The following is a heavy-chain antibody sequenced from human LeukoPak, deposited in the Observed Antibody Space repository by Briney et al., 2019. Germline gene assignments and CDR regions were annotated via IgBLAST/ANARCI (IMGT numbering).Heavy chain of an antibody. J-gene: IGHJ4*02. CDR1: GFTFSSYA. V-gene: IGHV3-23*01. CDR3: AKDPAIAVAGMWPYDY. D-gene: IGHD6-19*01. CDR2: ISGSGGST. Sequence: GGSLRLSCAASGFTFSSYAMTWVRQAPGKGLEWVSAISGSGGSTYYADSVKGRFTISRDNSKNTLYLQMNSLRAEDTAVYYCAKDPAIAVAGMWPYDYWGQGTLVTVSS.